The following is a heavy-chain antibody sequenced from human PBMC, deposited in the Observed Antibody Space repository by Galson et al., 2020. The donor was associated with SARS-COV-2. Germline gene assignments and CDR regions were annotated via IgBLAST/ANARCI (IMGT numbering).Heavy chain of an antibody. CDR1: GGSISTNNCF. CDR2: IYYGGTT. Sequence: KSSETLSLTCTVSGGSISTNNCFWGRLRQPPGKGLEWIGSIYYGGTTYYNPSLKSRLTITMDTSKNQFPLKLSSVTAADTAMYYCSRDQGYGSSWSIVGPFEHWGQGTLVTVSS. J-gene: IGHJ1*01. V-gene: IGHV4-39*06. D-gene: IGHD6-13*01. CDR3: SRDQGYGSSWSIVGPFEH.